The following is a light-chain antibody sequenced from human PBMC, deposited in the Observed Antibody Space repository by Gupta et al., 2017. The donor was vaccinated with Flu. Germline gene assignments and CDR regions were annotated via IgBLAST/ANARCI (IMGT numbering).Light chain of an antibody. Sequence: HSALTQPASVAGTPRHSITISCTGTSSDVGGYNYDAWYQQHPGKAPKLMIYDVSNRPAGIPNRFFGSKSGNTASLTISGLQAEDEADYYCSSYTSSKTRVFGGGTKLTVL. J-gene: IGLJ3*02. CDR1: SSDVGGYNY. CDR3: SSYTSSKTRV. V-gene: IGLV2-14*01. CDR2: DVS.